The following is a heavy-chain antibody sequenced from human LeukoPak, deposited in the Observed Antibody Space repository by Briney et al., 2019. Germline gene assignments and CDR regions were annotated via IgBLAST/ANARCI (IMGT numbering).Heavy chain of an antibody. V-gene: IGHV3-48*02. CDR2: IGSGSSTI. J-gene: IGHJ4*02. CDR3: ARDRDYSLDY. Sequence: GGSLRLSCAASGFTFSTYSMNWVRQAPGKGLEWVSYIGSGSSTIYYADSVKGRFTISRDNAKNSLYLQMNTLRDEDTAVYYCARDRDYSLDYWGQGTLVTVSS. D-gene: IGHD2-15*01. CDR1: GFTFSTYS.